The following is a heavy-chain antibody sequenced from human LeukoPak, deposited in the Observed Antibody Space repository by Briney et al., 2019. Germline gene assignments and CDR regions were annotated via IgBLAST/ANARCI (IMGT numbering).Heavy chain of an antibody. CDR2: ISGSGGNT. CDR1: GFTFGDYA. V-gene: IGHV3-23*01. J-gene: IGHJ4*02. CDR3: AKVPHLYYGSGSYQLDY. D-gene: IGHD3-10*01. Sequence: RSGRSLRLSCTASGFTFGDYAMSWFRQAPGKGLEWVSSISGSGGNTYYVDSVKGRFTISRDNSKNTLYLQMNTLRAEDTAVYYCAKVPHLYYGSGSYQLDYWGQGTLVTVSS.